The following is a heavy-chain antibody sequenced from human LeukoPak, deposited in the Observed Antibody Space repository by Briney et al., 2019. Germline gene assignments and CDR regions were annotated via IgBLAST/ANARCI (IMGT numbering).Heavy chain of an antibody. J-gene: IGHJ5*02. Sequence: PGGSLRLSCAASGFTGSSKYMSWFRQAPGKWLEWVSVIFSGDNTYYADSVKGRFTISRDNSKNTLYLQMNSLRAEDTAVYYCARDFGRGYCSSTSCYGWFDPWGQGTLVTVSS. CDR1: GFTGSSKY. CDR3: ARDFGRGYCSSTSCYGWFDP. V-gene: IGHV3-66*02. CDR2: IFSGDNT. D-gene: IGHD2-2*01.